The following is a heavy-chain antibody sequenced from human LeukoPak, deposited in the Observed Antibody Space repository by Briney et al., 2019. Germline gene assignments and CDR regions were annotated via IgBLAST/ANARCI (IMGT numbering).Heavy chain of an antibody. CDR3: VREKSRNYGDNWFDP. Sequence: SETLSLTCTVSGGTISSSDYYWAWIRQPPGKGLEWIGSINYSGSTYYNPSLKSRVTISVDTSKNQFSLKLSSVTAAGTAVYCCVREKSRNYGDNWFDPWGQGTLVTVSS. J-gene: IGHJ5*02. CDR2: INYSGST. CDR1: GGTISSSDYY. D-gene: IGHD4-17*01. V-gene: IGHV4-39*02.